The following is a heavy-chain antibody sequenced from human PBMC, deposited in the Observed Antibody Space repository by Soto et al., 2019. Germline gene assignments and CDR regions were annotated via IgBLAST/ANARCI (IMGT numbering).Heavy chain of an antibody. D-gene: IGHD1-1*01. Sequence: EVQLVESGGGLVKPGGSLRLSCAASGFSFNFYNMNWVRQAPGKGLEWVSSISGSSNYIFYADSVKGRFTISRDNAKNSLYLQMNSLRAEDTAVYYCANGNINPFDHWGQGTLVTVSS. CDR1: GFSFNFYN. CDR2: ISGSSNYI. V-gene: IGHV3-21*01. J-gene: IGHJ4*02. CDR3: ANGNINPFDH.